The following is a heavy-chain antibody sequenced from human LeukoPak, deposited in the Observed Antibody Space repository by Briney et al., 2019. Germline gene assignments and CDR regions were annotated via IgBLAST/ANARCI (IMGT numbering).Heavy chain of an antibody. CDR3: ARELIVVVPAAITRPSNWFDP. J-gene: IGHJ5*02. Sequence: PSQTLSLTCTVSGGSISSGSYYWSWIRQPAGKGLEWIGRIYTSGSTNYNPSLKSRVTISVDTSKNQFSLKLSSVTAADTAVYYCARELIVVVPAAITRPSNWFDPWGQGTLVTVSS. D-gene: IGHD2-2*02. CDR1: GGSISSGSYY. V-gene: IGHV4-61*02. CDR2: IYTSGST.